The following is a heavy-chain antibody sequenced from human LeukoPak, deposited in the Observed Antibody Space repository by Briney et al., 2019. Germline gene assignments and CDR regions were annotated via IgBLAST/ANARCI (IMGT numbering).Heavy chain of an antibody. CDR1: GYTFTSYD. CDR2: MNPNSGNT. CDR3: ASFRYGSGSYYEED. Sequence: ASVKVSCKASGYTFTSYDINWVRQATGQGLEWMGWMNPNSGNTGYAQKFQGRVTMTRNTSISTAYMELSSLRSGGTAVYYCASFRYGSGSYYEEDWGQGTLVTVSS. D-gene: IGHD3-10*01. J-gene: IGHJ4*02. V-gene: IGHV1-8*01.